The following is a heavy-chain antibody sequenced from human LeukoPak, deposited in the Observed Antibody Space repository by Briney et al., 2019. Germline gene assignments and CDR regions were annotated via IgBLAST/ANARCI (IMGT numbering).Heavy chain of an antibody. CDR2: IYYSGST. CDR1: GGSIRSYY. Sequence: KPSETLSLTCSVSGGSIRSYYWSWIRQPPGKGLEWIGYIYYSGSTYYNPSLKSRVTISVDTSKNQFSLKLSSVTAADTAVYYCAITIAAAGYNWFDPWGQGTLVTVSS. CDR3: AITIAAAGYNWFDP. D-gene: IGHD6-13*01. V-gene: IGHV4-59*06. J-gene: IGHJ5*02.